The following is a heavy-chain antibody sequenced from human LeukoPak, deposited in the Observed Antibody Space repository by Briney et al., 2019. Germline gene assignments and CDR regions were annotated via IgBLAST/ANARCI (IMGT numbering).Heavy chain of an antibody. D-gene: IGHD4-17*01. V-gene: IGHV1-8*01. J-gene: IGHJ2*01. CDR2: MNPNSGNT. CDR1: GYTFTSYD. CDR3: ARLYGDYWYFDL. Sequence: ASVKVSCKASGYTFTSYDINWVRQATGQGLEWMGWMNPNSGNTGYAQKFQGRVTMTRNTSISTAYMELSSLRSEDTAVYYCARLYGDYWYFDLWGRGTLVTVPS.